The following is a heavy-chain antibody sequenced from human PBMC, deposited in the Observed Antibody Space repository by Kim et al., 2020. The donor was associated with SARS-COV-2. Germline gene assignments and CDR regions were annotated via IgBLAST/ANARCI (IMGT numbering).Heavy chain of an antibody. J-gene: IGHJ4*02. CDR2: IYSGGST. CDR3: ARVSHGSYYRGPFDY. D-gene: IGHD1-26*01. Sequence: GGSLRLSCAASGFTVSSNYMSWVRQAPGKGLEWVSVIYSGGSTYYADSVKGRFTISRDNSKNTLYLQMNSLRAEDTAVYYCARVSHGSYYRGPFDYWGQGTLVTVSS. CDR1: GFTVSSNY. V-gene: IGHV3-53*01.